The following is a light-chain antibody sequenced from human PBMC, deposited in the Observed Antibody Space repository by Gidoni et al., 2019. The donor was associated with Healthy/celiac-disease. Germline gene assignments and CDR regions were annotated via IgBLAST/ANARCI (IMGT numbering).Light chain of an antibody. CDR1: ALPKPY. CDR2: KDS. J-gene: IGLJ3*02. V-gene: IGLV3-25*03. CDR3: QSADSSGPYWV. Sequence: SYELTQPPSVSVSPGQTARITCSGDALPKPYAYWYQQKPGQDPVLVIYKDSERPSGIPERFSGSSSATTVTLTISGVQAEDEADYYCQSADSSGPYWVFGGGTTLTVL.